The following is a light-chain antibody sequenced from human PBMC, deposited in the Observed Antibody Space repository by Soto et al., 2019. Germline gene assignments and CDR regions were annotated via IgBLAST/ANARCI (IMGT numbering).Light chain of an antibody. Sequence: QSALTQPASVSGSPGQWITISCTGTSSDVGGYNYVSWYQQHPGKAPKLMIYEVSNRTSGVSNRFSGSKSGNTASLTISGLQAEDEADYYCSSYTSSSTPYVFGTGTKLTVL. CDR1: SSDVGGYNY. V-gene: IGLV2-14*01. CDR3: SSYTSSSTPYV. J-gene: IGLJ1*01. CDR2: EVS.